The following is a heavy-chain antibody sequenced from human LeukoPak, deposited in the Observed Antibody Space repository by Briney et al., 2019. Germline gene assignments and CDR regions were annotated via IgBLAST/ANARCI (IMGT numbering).Heavy chain of an antibody. D-gene: IGHD3-22*01. J-gene: IGHJ4*02. CDR3: AKESFYDSSSDY. V-gene: IGHV3-23*01. Sequence: GGSLRLSCSSSGFTFSTYAMSWVRQAPGKGLEWVSAISGSGGSTYYADSVKGRFTISRDNSKNTLYLQMSSLRAEDTAVYYYAKESFYDSSSDYWGQGTLVTVSS. CDR1: GFTFSTYA. CDR2: ISGSGGST.